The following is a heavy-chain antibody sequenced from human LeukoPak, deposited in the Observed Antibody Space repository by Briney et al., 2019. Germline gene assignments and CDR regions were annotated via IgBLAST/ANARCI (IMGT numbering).Heavy chain of an antibody. CDR3: ARHGALHTSSYLFNY. CDR2: IYYSGST. Sequence: SETLSLTCTVSGGSISSSTDYWGWIRQSPGKGLGWIGSIYYSGSTYYNPSLKSRVHISVDTSKNQFSLKLSSVTAADTAVYYCARHGALHTSSYLFNYWGQGTLVTVSS. V-gene: IGHV4-39*01. CDR1: GGSISSSTDY. J-gene: IGHJ4*02. D-gene: IGHD2-2*01.